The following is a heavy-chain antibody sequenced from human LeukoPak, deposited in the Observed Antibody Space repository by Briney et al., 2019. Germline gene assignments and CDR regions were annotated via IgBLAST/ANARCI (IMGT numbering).Heavy chain of an antibody. CDR1: GGSISSSSYY. V-gene: IGHV4-39*01. D-gene: IGHD6-13*01. J-gene: IGHJ4*02. Sequence: SETLSLTCAVYGGSISSSSYYWGWIRQPPGKGLEWIGSIYYSGSTYYNPSLKSRVTISVDTSKNQFSLKLSSVTAADTAVYYCATTYSSSWYFDYWGQGTLVTVSS. CDR3: ATTYSSSWYFDY. CDR2: IYYSGST.